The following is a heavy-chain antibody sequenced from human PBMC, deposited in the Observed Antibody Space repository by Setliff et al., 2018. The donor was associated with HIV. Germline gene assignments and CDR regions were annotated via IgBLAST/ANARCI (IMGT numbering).Heavy chain of an antibody. CDR3: IIAYSSGWLAPMGFDS. CDR2: IYTSGST. J-gene: IGHJ4*02. D-gene: IGHD6-19*01. CDR1: GGSMSTYY. Sequence: SETLSLTCTVSGGSMSTYYWSWIRQPPGKGLEWIGYIYTSGSTNYNPSLRSRVTISVDTSKNHFSLRLSSVTAADTAVYYCIIAYSSGWLAPMGFDSWGQGTLVTV. V-gene: IGHV4-4*08.